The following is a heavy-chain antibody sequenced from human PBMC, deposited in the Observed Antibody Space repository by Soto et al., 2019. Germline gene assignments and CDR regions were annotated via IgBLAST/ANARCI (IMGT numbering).Heavy chain of an antibody. D-gene: IGHD3-9*01. V-gene: IGHV1-69*13. CDR2: IIPIFGTA. J-gene: IGHJ5*02. CDR3: ARDVQYILPDNWFDP. Sequence: SVKVSCKASGGTFSSYAISWVRQAPGQGLEWMGGIIPIFGTANYAQKFQGRVTITADESTSTAYMELSSLRSEDTAVYYCARDVQYILPDNWFDPWGQGTLVTVSS. CDR1: GGTFSSYA.